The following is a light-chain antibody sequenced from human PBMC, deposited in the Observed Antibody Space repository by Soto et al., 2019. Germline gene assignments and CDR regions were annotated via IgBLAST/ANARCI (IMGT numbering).Light chain of an antibody. J-gene: IGLJ1*01. CDR3: AAWDDSLNGHYV. CDR2: SNN. V-gene: IGLV1-44*01. CDR1: SSNIGSNT. Sequence: QAVVTQPPSASGTPGQRVTISCSGSSSNIGSNTVNWYQQLPGTAPKLLIYSNNQRPSGVPDRFSGSKSGTSASLAISGLQSDDEADYYCAAWDDSLNGHYVFGTGTKLTV.